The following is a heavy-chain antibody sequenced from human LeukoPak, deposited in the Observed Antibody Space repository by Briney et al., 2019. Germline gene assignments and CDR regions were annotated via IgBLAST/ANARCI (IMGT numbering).Heavy chain of an antibody. CDR2: IYPGDSDP. CDR3: ARQMSDGDYGLDY. Sequence: GAALKISCKGSGYSFTIYWIGWVRPLPGKGLEWMGIIYPGDSDPRYSPSFQGQVTISADKSISTAYLQWSSLKASDPAMYYCARQMSDGDYGLDYWGQGTLVTVSS. CDR1: GYSFTIYW. V-gene: IGHV5-51*01. J-gene: IGHJ4*02. D-gene: IGHD4-17*01.